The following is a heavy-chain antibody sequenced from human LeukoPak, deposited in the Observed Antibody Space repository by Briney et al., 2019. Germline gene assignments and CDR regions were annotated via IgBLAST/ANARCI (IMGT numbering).Heavy chain of an antibody. CDR2: IKEDGTKK. D-gene: IGHD6-13*01. Sequence: GGSLRLSCAAPGFTFNTFWMSWVRQTPGKGLEWVANIKEDGTKKYYVDSVKGRFTISRDNAENSLYPQMNSLRAEDTAVYYCARDAAGYDPWGQGTLVTVSS. CDR3: ARDAAGYDP. J-gene: IGHJ5*02. V-gene: IGHV3-7*01. CDR1: GFTFNTFW.